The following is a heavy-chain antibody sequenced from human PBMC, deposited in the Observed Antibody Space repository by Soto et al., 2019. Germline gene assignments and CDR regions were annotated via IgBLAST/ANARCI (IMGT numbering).Heavy chain of an antibody. J-gene: IGHJ6*02. V-gene: IGHV1-69*06. Sequence: ASVKVSCKASGGTFSSYAISWVRQAPGQGLEWMGGIIPIFGTANYAQKFQGRVTITADKSTSTAYMELSSLRSEDTAVYYCARDIVVVPAEYGMDVWGQGTTVTVSS. CDR2: IIPIFGTA. CDR3: ARDIVVVPAEYGMDV. D-gene: IGHD2-2*01. CDR1: GGTFSSYA.